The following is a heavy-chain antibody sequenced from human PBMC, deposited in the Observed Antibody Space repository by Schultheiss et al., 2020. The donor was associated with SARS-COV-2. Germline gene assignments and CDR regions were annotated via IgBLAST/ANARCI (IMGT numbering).Heavy chain of an antibody. CDR1: GYTFTTYW. D-gene: IGHD3-3*01. CDR3: ASSRPLLEHGGYYYYYGMDV. V-gene: IGHV5-51*01. J-gene: IGHJ6*02. CDR2: IYPGDSDT. Sequence: GESLKISCKGSGYTFTTYWIGWVRQMPGKGLEWMGIIYPGDSDTRYSPSFQGQVTISADKSFSTAYLHWSSLKASDTAMYYCASSRPLLEHGGYYYYYGMDVWGQGTTVTVSS.